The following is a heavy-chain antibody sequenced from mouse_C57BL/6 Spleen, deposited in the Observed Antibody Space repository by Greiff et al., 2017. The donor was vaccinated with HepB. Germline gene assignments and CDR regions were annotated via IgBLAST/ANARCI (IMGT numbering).Heavy chain of an antibody. D-gene: IGHD1-1*01. CDR1: GYTFTSYW. CDR3: AMLFTTVVAADGY. CDR2: IHPSDSDT. V-gene: IGHV1-74*01. Sequence: VQLQQSGAELVKPGASVKVSCKASGYTFTSYWMHWVKQRPGQGLEWIGRIHPSDSDTNYNQKFKGKATLTVDKSSSTAYMQLRRLTSEDSAVYYCAMLFTTVVAADGYWGQGTRVTVSA. J-gene: IGHJ3*02.